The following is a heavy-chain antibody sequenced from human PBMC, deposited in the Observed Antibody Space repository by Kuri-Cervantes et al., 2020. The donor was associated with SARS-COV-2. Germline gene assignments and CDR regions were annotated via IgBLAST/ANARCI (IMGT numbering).Heavy chain of an antibody. CDR3: ATVELALGPDYDYSGMDV. J-gene: IGHJ6*02. CDR2: IIPILRTA. D-gene: IGHD3-16*01. CDR1: GGTFISDL. V-gene: IGHV1-69*13. Sequence: SVKVSCKASGGTFISDLISWVRLAPGQGPEWMGGIIPILRTANYAQKFQGRVTITADESTTIAYMELSSLRSEDTAVYYCATVELALGPDYDYSGMDVWGQGTTVTVSS.